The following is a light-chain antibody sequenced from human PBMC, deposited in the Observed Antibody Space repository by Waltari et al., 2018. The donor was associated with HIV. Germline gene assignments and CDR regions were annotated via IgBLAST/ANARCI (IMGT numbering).Light chain of an antibody. Sequence: QSALTQPPSTSGTPGQTVTIPCSGTSSNIGDNHVSWYQQLPGTAPKLLIYRNSQRPSGVRDRFSGSKSGTSASLAINDLRSEDEAEYHCAAWDDSLSGWVFGGGTNLTVL. CDR3: AAWDDSLSGWV. V-gene: IGLV1-47*01. J-gene: IGLJ3*02. CDR2: RNS. CDR1: SSNIGDNH.